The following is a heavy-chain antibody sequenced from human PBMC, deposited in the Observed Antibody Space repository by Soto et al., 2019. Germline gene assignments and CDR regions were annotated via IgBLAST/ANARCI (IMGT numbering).Heavy chain of an antibody. V-gene: IGHV1-69*12. CDR2: IIPIFGTA. CDR3: ARDREMATSGSHGFDI. J-gene: IGHJ3*02. Sequence: QVKLVQSGAEVKKPGSSVKVSCKASGGTFSSYAISWVRQAPGQGLEWMGGIIPIFGTANYAQKFQGRVTIIADESTSTAYMGLSSLRSEDTAVYYCARDREMATSGSHGFDIWGQGTMVTVSS. D-gene: IGHD3-10*01. CDR1: GGTFSSYA.